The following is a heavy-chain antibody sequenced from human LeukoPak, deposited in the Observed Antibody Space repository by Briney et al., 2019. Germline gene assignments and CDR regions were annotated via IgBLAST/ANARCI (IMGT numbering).Heavy chain of an antibody. D-gene: IGHD4-11*01. Sequence: PSETLSLTCAVYGGSFSGYYWSWIRQPPGKGLEWIGYIYYSGSTNYNPSLKSRVTISVDTSKNQFSLKLSSVTAADTAVYYCARDLVTDYYYYMDVWGKGTTVTVSS. J-gene: IGHJ6*03. CDR2: IYYSGST. V-gene: IGHV4-59*01. CDR3: ARDLVTDYYYYMDV. CDR1: GGSFSGYY.